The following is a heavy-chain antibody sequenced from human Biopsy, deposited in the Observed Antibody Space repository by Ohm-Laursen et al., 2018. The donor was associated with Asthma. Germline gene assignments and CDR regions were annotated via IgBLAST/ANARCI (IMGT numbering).Heavy chain of an antibody. Sequence: GSSVKVSCKSLGGTFNTYVIGWVRQAPGQGLEWMGGINSGFGTTSYPQKFQDGVTITVDDSTSTVYMELSSLRSEDTAVYYCARKAGSCISRTCYSLDFWGQGTLGTVSS. J-gene: IGHJ4*02. CDR2: INSGFGTT. CDR3: ARKAGSCISRTCYSLDF. CDR1: GGTFNTYV. V-gene: IGHV1-69*01. D-gene: IGHD2-2*01.